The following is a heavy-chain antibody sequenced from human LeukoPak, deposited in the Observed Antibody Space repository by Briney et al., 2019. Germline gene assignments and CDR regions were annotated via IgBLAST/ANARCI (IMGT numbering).Heavy chain of an antibody. V-gene: IGHV3-23*01. CDR3: ARGSGGSKFDY. CDR2: ISGSDGST. CDR1: GFTFSNYA. J-gene: IGHJ4*02. D-gene: IGHD2-15*01. Sequence: GGSLRLSCAASGFTFSNYAMSWVRQAPGKGLQWVSLISGSDGSTYYADSVKGRFTISRDNSKNTRYLQMNSLRAEDTAVYYCARGSGGSKFDYWGQGTLVTVSS.